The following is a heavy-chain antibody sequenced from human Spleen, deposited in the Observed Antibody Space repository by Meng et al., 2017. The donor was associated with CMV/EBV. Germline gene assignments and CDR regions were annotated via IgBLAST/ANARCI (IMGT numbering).Heavy chain of an antibody. CDR1: GGTFSSYA. CDR3: VRDGTGITAFDY. Sequence: ASVKVSCKASGGTFSSYAISWVRQAPGQGLEWMGWISTYNGHTKYAQRLQGRVTMTTDTSTSTVYMEVRSLRSDDTAVYYCVRDGTGITAFDYWGQGTPVTVSS. D-gene: IGHD1-7*01. J-gene: IGHJ4*02. CDR2: ISTYNGHT. V-gene: IGHV1-18*01.